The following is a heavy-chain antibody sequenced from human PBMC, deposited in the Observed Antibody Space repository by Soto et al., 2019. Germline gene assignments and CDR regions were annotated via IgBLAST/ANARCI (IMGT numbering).Heavy chain of an antibody. CDR1: GFTSFSYYS. D-gene: IGHD5-18*01. J-gene: IGHJ4*02. CDR2: ISGRGSPI. CDR3: TRVRGHSYGYVDY. V-gene: IGHV3-48*01. Sequence: GGSLRLSCAASGFTSFSYYSMNWVRQAPGKGLEWVSFISGRGSPIYYADSVRGRFTISRDNAKNSLSLEMNSLRVEDTAVYYCTRVRGHSYGYVDYWGQGTLVTVSS.